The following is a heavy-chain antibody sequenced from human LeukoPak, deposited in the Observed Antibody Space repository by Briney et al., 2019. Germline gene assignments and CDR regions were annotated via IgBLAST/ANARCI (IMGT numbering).Heavy chain of an antibody. J-gene: IGHJ6*03. CDR3: ARDGMGYYDSSGYYYGIYYYYYMDV. Sequence: SETLSLICTVSGGSISSGSYYWRWIRQPAGKGLEWIGRIYTSGSTNYNPSLTSRVTISVDTSKNQFSLKLSSVTAADTAVYYCARDGMGYYDSSGYYYGIYYYYYMDVWGKGTTVTVSS. D-gene: IGHD3-22*01. CDR2: IYTSGST. CDR1: GGSISSGSYY. V-gene: IGHV4-61*02.